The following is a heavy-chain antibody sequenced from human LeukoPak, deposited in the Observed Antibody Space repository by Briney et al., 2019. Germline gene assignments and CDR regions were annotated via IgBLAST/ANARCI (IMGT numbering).Heavy chain of an antibody. Sequence: GASVKVSCKASGYSFTDYFIHWVRQAPGQGLEWMGWINLNSGGTNYAQKFQARVTITSDTSISTVYMELSSLRSDDTAVYYCARCGYSYGHFGYWGQGTPVTVSS. J-gene: IGHJ4*02. V-gene: IGHV1-2*02. CDR3: ARCGYSYGHFGY. D-gene: IGHD5-18*01. CDR2: INLNSGGT. CDR1: GYSFTDYF.